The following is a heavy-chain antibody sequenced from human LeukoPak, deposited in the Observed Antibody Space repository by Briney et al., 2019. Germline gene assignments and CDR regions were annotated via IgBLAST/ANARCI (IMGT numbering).Heavy chain of an antibody. CDR3: ERGMSIVGATLDYMDV. V-gene: IGHV3-13*01. CDR1: GFTFSSYD. CDR2: IGTAGDT. Sequence: GGSLRLSCAASGFTFSSYDMHWVRQATGKGLEWVSAIGTAGDTYYPGSVKGRFTISRENAKNSLYLQMNSLRAGDTAVYYCERGMSIVGATLDYMDVWGKGTTVTVSS. J-gene: IGHJ6*03. D-gene: IGHD1-26*01.